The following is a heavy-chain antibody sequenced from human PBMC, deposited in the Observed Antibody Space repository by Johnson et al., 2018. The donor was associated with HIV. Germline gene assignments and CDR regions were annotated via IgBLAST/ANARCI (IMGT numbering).Heavy chain of an antibody. Sequence: VHLVESGGGLIQPEGSLRLSCAASGFTVSSKYMSWVRQAPGKGLEWVSVIYSGGNTYYADSVKGRFTISRDNSRNRLYLQMSSLRADDTAVYYCASDFGGTKDAFDIWGQGAMVTVSS. D-gene: IGHD3-16*01. J-gene: IGHJ3*02. CDR2: IYSGGNT. CDR1: GFTVSSKY. V-gene: IGHV3-53*01. CDR3: ASDFGGTKDAFDI.